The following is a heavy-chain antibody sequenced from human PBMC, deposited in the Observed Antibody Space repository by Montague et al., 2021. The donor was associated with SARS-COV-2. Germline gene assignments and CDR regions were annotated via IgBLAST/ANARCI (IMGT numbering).Heavy chain of an antibody. CDR2: INHSGST. CDR3: ARGSRQWLVRPPHYYYFDY. Sequence: SETLSLTCAVYGGSFSGYYWSWIRQPPGKGLEWIGEINHSGSTNYNPSXXSRVTISVDTSKNQFSLKLSSVTAVDTAVYYCARGSRQWLVRPPHYYYFDYWGQGTLVTVSS. CDR1: GGSFSGYY. V-gene: IGHV4-34*01. J-gene: IGHJ4*02. D-gene: IGHD6-19*01.